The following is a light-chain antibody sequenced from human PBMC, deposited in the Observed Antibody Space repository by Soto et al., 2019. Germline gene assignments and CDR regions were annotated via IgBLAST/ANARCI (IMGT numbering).Light chain of an antibody. J-gene: IGKJ2*01. Sequence: DIPMTQSPSSLAASVGDRVTITCRASQSISSYLNWYQQKPGKAPKLLIYAASSLQTGVPSRFTGSGSGTDFTLTIISLQPEDYATYFCQQSYSMPYAFGPGTKVDI. CDR1: QSISSY. CDR2: AAS. CDR3: QQSYSMPYA. V-gene: IGKV1-39*01.